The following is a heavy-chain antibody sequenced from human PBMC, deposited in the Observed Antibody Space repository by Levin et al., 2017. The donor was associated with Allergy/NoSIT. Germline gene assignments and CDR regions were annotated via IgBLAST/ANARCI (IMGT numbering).Heavy chain of an antibody. CDR2: IYPGDSDT. D-gene: IGHD2-2*01. V-gene: IGHV5-51*01. J-gene: IGHJ6*03. CDR3: ARKGPGCSSTSCYDYYYYYMDV. Sequence: GESLKISCKGSGYSFTSYWIGWVRQMPGKGLEWMGIIYPGDSDTRYSPSFQGQVTISADKSISTAYLQWSSLKASDTAMYYCARKGPGCSSTSCYDYYYYYMDVWGKGTTVTVSS. CDR1: GYSFTSYW.